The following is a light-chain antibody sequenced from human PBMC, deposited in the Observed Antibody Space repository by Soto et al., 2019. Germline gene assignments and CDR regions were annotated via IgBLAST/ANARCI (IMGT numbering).Light chain of an antibody. CDR3: NSYISGTPLWV. CDR2: EVS. Sequence: QSALTQPASVSGSPGQSITISCTGTSSDVGVYKYVSWYQQHPGKAPKLMIYEVSNRPSGVSNRFSGSKSGNTASLTISGLQAEDEAEYDCNSYISGTPLWVFGGGTKLTVL. V-gene: IGLV2-14*01. CDR1: SSDVGVYKY. J-gene: IGLJ3*02.